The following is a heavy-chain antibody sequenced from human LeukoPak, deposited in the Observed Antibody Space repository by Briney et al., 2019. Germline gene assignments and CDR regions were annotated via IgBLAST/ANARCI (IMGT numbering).Heavy chain of an antibody. D-gene: IGHD4-17*01. J-gene: IGHJ2*01. CDR1: GGSFSGYY. CDR2: INHSGST. CDR3: ARGVYGDYEELVLGYFDL. Sequence: SETLSLTCAVYGGSFSGYYWSWIRQPPGKGLEWIGEINHSGSTNYNPSLKSRVTISVDTSKNQFSLKLSSVTAADTAVYYCARGVYGDYEELVLGYFDLWGRGTLVTVSS. V-gene: IGHV4-34*01.